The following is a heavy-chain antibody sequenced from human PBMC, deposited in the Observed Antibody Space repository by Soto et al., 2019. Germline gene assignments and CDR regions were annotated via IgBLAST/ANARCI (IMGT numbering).Heavy chain of an antibody. CDR1: GFTFSTYN. CDR3: ARDIGAILRLGES. D-gene: IGHD3-10*01. V-gene: IGHV3-21*01. Sequence: DVQLVESGGGLVKPGGSPRLSCAASGFTFSTYNMNWVRQAPGKGLEWVSSIPSSTSYIFYADSVQARFTISRDNAKNSLYLQMNSLRAEGTAVYYWARDIGAILRLGESWGQGPLVNVSS. CDR2: IPSSTSYI. J-gene: IGHJ5*02.